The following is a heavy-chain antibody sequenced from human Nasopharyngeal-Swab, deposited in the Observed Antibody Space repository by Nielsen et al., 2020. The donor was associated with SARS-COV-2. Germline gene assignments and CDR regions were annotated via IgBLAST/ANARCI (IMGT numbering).Heavy chain of an antibody. CDR3: ARDQGRYSSGWYLDY. CDR2: ISSSGSTI. Sequence: GGSLRLSCAASGFTFSSYEMNWVRQAPGKGLEWVSYISSSGSTIYYADSVKGRFTISRDNAKNSLYLQMNSLRAEDTAVYYCARDQGRYSSGWYLDYWGQGTLVTVPS. V-gene: IGHV3-48*03. D-gene: IGHD6-19*01. J-gene: IGHJ4*02. CDR1: GFTFSSYE.